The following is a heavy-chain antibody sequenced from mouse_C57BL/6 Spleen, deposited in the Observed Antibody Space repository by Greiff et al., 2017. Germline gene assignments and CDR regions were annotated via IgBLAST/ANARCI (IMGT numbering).Heavy chain of an antibody. J-gene: IGHJ3*01. V-gene: IGHV2-2*01. Sequence: VQLQQSGPGLVQPSQSLSITCTVSGFSLTSYGVHWVRQSPGKGLEWLGVIWRGGSTDYNAAFISRLSISKDNSKCQVFFKMNSLQADDAAIYYCARKDYSNYAWFAYWGQGTLVTVSA. D-gene: IGHD2-5*01. CDR3: ARKDYSNYAWFAY. CDR2: IWRGGST. CDR1: GFSLTSYG.